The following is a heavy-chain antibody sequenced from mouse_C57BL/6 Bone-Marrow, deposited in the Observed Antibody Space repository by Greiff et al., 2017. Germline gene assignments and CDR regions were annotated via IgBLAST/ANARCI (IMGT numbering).Heavy chain of an antibody. CDR1: GFNIKDYY. D-gene: IGHD2-2*01. CDR3: ANRYGYDANFDV. V-gene: IGHV14-2*01. Sequence: VQLQQSGAELVKPGASVKLSCTASGFNIKDYYMHWVKQRTEQGLEWIGRIDPEDGETKSAPKFQGKATITADTSSNTAYLQLSSLTSEDTAVYYCANRYGYDANFDVWGTGTTVTVSS. J-gene: IGHJ1*03. CDR2: IDPEDGET.